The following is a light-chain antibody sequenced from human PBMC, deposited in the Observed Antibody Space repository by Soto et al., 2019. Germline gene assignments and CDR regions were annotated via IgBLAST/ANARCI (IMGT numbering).Light chain of an antibody. Sequence: DIQMTQSPSSLSASVGDRVTITCRASQGIGSALGWYQQKPRKAPKRLIYAASSLQSGVPSRFSGSGSGTEFTLTISSLQPEDFANYYCLQHNSYPPTFGGGTKVEIK. CDR1: QGIGSA. J-gene: IGKJ4*01. V-gene: IGKV1-17*01. CDR3: LQHNSYPPT. CDR2: AAS.